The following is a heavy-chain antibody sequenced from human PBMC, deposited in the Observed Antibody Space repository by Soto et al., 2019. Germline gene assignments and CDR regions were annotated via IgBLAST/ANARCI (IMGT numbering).Heavy chain of an antibody. V-gene: IGHV3-23*01. Sequence: PGGSLRLSCAASGFTFSTYAMSWVRQAPGKGLDWVSAISGSGGSTYYADSVKGRFTISRDNAKNSLYLQMNSLRAEDTAVYYCARDYYDFWSGYSHSAFDIWGQGTMVTVSS. J-gene: IGHJ3*02. CDR3: ARDYYDFWSGYSHSAFDI. CDR1: GFTFSTYA. D-gene: IGHD3-3*01. CDR2: ISGSGGST.